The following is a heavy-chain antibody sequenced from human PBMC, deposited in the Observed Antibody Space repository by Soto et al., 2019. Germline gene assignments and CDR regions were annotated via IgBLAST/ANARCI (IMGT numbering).Heavy chain of an antibody. Sequence: GASVKVSCKASGYTFTSYDINWVRQATGQGLEWMGWMNPNSGNTGYAQKFQGRVTMTKNTSISTAYMELSSLRSEDTAVYYCAREVKLYYDSSGYYPNWFDPWGQGTLVTVSS. J-gene: IGHJ5*02. V-gene: IGHV1-8*01. CDR2: MNPNSGNT. CDR1: GYTFTSYD. D-gene: IGHD3-22*01. CDR3: AREVKLYYDSSGYYPNWFDP.